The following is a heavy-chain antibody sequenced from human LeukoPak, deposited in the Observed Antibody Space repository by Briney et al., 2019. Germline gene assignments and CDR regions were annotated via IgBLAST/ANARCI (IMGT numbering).Heavy chain of an antibody. CDR2: IYHSGST. V-gene: IGHV4-59*12. D-gene: IGHD3-3*01. CDR3: ARDTYDFWSGSPIS. CDR1: GGSISSYY. Sequence: SETLSLTCTVSGGSISSYYWSWIRQPPGKGLEWIGEIYHSGSTNYNPSLKSRVTISVDKSKNQFSLKLSSVTAADTAVYYCARDTYDFWSGSPISWGQGTLVTVSS. J-gene: IGHJ4*02.